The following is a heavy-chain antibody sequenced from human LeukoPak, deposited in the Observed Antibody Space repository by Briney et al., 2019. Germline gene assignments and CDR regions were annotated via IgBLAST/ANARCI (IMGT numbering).Heavy chain of an antibody. CDR3: ARVCYGWKYYYYYYGMDV. Sequence: SETLSLTCAVYGGSFSGYYWSWIRQPPGKGLEWIGEINHSGSTNYNPSLKSRVTISVDTSKNQFSLKLSSVTAADTAVYYCARVCYGWKYYYYYYGMDVWGQGTTVTVSS. D-gene: IGHD2-8*01. CDR1: GGSFSGYY. CDR2: INHSGST. V-gene: IGHV4-34*01. J-gene: IGHJ6*02.